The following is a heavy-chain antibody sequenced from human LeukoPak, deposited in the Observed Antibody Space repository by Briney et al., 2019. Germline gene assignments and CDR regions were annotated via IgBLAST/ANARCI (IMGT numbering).Heavy chain of an antibody. J-gene: IGHJ4*02. CDR1: GFPFSSFS. V-gene: IGHV3-30*04. D-gene: IGHD6-13*01. CDR3: ARDPAAAGFDS. CDR2: ISYDVSDK. Sequence: GRSLRLSCAVSGFTSGFPFSSFSMHWVRQAPGKGLEWVSVISYDVSDKQYADSVRGRLTIPRDNSKSTVFLQMNGMTVEATAIYYCARDPAAAGFDSWGQGTLVTVSS.